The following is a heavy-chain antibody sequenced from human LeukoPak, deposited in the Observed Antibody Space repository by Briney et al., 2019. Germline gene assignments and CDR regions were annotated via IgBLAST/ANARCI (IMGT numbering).Heavy chain of an antibody. Sequence: SETLSLTCAVSGYSISSGYYWGWIRQPPGKGLEWIGSIYHSGSTYYNPSLKSRVTISVDTSKNQFSLKLSSVTAADTAVYYCARGPLMITFGGVIVTPPFDYWGQGTLVTVSS. V-gene: IGHV4-38-2*01. CDR2: IYHSGST. CDR3: ARGPLMITFGGVIVTPPFDY. CDR1: GYSISSGYY. D-gene: IGHD3-16*02. J-gene: IGHJ4*02.